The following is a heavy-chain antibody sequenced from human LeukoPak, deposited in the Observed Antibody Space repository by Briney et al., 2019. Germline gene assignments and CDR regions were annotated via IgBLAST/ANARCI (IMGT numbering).Heavy chain of an antibody. D-gene: IGHD6-6*01. CDR2: IWYDGSNK. J-gene: IGHJ4*02. CDR3: ARGHVSDSSSLDY. CDR1: GFTFSSYG. Sequence: GGSLRLSCAASGFTFSSYGMHWVRQAPGKGLEWVAVIWYDGSNKYYADSVKGRFTISRDNSKNTLYLQMNSLRAEDTAVYYCARGHVSDSSSLDYWGQGTLVTVSS. V-gene: IGHV3-33*01.